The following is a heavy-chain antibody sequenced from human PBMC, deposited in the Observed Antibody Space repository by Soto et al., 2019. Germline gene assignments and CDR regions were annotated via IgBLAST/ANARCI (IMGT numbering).Heavy chain of an antibody. J-gene: IGHJ4*02. CDR2: ISSTSSYT. CDR1: GFTFSSYA. D-gene: IGHD6-6*01. CDR3: ASGQPARPHS. V-gene: IGHV3-21*01. Sequence: GGSLRLSCAASGFTFSSYAMNWVRQTQEKGLEWASSISSTSSYTHYSDSVKGRFTISRDNANNSLFLQMNSLKTDDTAVYYCASGQPARPHSWGQGTLVTVSS.